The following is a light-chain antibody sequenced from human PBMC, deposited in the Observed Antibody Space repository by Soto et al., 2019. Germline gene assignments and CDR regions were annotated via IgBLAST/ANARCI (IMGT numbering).Light chain of an antibody. J-gene: IGLJ2*01. CDR3: QTFDSSLNVVV. CDR1: SSDVGGYKY. Sequence: QSALTQPPSASGSPGQSVTISCTGTSSDVGGYKYVSWYQHHPGKAPKLMIYEVTERPSGVPDRFSGSKSGNTASLSVSGLQAEDEADYYCQTFDSSLNVVVFGGGTKLTVL. V-gene: IGLV2-8*01. CDR2: EVT.